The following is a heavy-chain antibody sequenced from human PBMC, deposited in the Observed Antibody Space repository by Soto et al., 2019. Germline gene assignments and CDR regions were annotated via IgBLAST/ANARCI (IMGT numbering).Heavy chain of an antibody. Sequence: PSETLSLTGAVSGGSISTINWWTWVRQPPGKGLDWIGEIYQTGSTSYNPSLESRVTISIDKSKNQFSLKLRSVTAADTAVYYCARVSSSSAFGMDVWGQGTTVTVSS. CDR2: IYQTGST. V-gene: IGHV4-4*02. CDR3: ARVSSSSAFGMDV. J-gene: IGHJ6*02. CDR1: GGSISTINW. D-gene: IGHD6-6*01.